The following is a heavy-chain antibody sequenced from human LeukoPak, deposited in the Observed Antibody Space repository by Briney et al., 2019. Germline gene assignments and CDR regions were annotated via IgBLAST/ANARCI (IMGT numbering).Heavy chain of an antibody. D-gene: IGHD5-18*01. V-gene: IGHV3-7*01. J-gene: IGHJ4*02. CDR1: GFTFSNYW. Sequence: GGSLRLSCAASGFTFSNYWMSWVRQAPGKGLEWVANIKQDGSEKYYVDSVKGRFTISRDNAKTSLYLQMNSLRAEDTAVYYCARHLSGITGYTYGRGIDYWGQGTLVTVSS. CDR3: ARHLSGITGYTYGRGIDY. CDR2: IKQDGSEK.